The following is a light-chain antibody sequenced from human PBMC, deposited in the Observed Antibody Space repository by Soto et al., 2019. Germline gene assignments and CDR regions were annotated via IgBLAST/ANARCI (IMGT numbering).Light chain of an antibody. CDR3: QQYGRSPYT. J-gene: IGKJ2*01. CDR2: GAS. Sequence: EIVLTQSPGTLSLSPGERATLSCGASQSVSSSYLAWYQHKPGQAPRLLIYGASSRATGIPDRFTGSGSGIDFTLTISRLKPEDFAVYYCQQYGRSPYTFGQGTKLEIK. CDR1: QSVSSSY. V-gene: IGKV3-20*01.